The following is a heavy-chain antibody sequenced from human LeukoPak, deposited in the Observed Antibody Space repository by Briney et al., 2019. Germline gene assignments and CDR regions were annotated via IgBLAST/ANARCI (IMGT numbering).Heavy chain of an antibody. V-gene: IGHV1-2*02. D-gene: IGHD2-2*01. CDR2: INPNSGGT. CDR1: GYTFTGYY. Sequence: ASVKVSCKASGYTFTGYYMHWVRQAPGQGLEWMGWINPNSGGTNYAQKFQGRVTMTRGTSISTAYMELSRLRSDDTAVYYCARVRTAGYCSSTSCQGDYYYMDVWGKGTTVTVSS. CDR3: ARVRTAGYCSSTSCQGDYYYMDV. J-gene: IGHJ6*03.